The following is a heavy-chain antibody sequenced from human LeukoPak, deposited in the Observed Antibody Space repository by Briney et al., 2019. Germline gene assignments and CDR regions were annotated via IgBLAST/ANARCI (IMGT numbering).Heavy chain of an antibody. D-gene: IGHD1-26*01. Sequence: SETLSLTCTVYGGSLSGYYWSWIRQPPGKGLEWIGEINHSGNTNYSPSLKSRVTMSVDTSRNHFYLELISVTAADTAVYYCARQGSGSSYYYYTLPYWGQGTLVTVSS. CDR3: ARQGSGSSYYYYTLPY. J-gene: IGHJ4*02. V-gene: IGHV4-34*01. CDR2: INHSGNT. CDR1: GGSLSGYY.